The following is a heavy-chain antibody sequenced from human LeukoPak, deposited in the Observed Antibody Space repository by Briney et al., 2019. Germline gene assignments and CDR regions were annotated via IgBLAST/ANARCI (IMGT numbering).Heavy chain of an antibody. V-gene: IGHV4-34*01. Sequence: SETLSLTCAVYGGSFSGLYWSWIRQPPGKGLEWIGEMKGGGSTNYNPSLKSRVTLSLDTSKNQFSLKLTSVTAADTAAYYCATSLYCGTGCLWGQGTMVTVSS. CDR1: GGSFSGLY. CDR3: ATSLYCGTGCL. CDR2: MKGGGST. D-gene: IGHD2-21*01. J-gene: IGHJ3*01.